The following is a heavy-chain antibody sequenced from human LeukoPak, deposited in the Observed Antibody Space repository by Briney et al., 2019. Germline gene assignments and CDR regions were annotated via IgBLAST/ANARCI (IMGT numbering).Heavy chain of an antibody. V-gene: IGHV3-30*04. CDR3: ARDPHYGSGRHFDY. J-gene: IGHJ4*02. D-gene: IGHD3-10*01. Sequence: GGSLRLSCAASGFTFSSYAMHWVRQAPGKGLEWVAVISYDGSNKYYADSVKGRFTISRDNSKNTLYLQMNSLRAKDTAVYYCARDPHYGSGRHFDYWGQGTLVTVSS. CDR1: GFTFSSYA. CDR2: ISYDGSNK.